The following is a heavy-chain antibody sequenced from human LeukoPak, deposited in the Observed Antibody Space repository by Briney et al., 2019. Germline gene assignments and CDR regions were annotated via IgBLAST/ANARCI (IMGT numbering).Heavy chain of an antibody. D-gene: IGHD3-22*01. V-gene: IGHV3-11*04. J-gene: IGHJ4*02. CDR3: VRQDYYDSSGVNFDY. Sequence: GGSLRLSCAASGFTFSDYYMSWIRQAPGKGLEWVLYISSRGSTIYYTDSVKGRFTISRDNAKNSLYLQMNSLRAEDTAVYYCVRQDYYDSSGVNFDYWGQGTLVTVSS. CDR2: ISSRGSTI. CDR1: GFTFSDYY.